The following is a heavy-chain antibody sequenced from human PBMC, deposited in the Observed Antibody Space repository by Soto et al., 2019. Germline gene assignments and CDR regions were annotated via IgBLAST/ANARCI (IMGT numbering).Heavy chain of an antibody. D-gene: IGHD5-12*01. CDR1: GGTFSSYA. Sequence: SVKVSCKASGGTFSSYAISWVRQAPGQGLEWMGGIIPIFGTANYAQKFQGRVTITADESTSTAYMELSSLRSEDTAVYYCARGIVATPADYYYYYTDAWGQGTTVTAP. V-gene: IGHV1-69*13. CDR3: ARGIVATPADYYYYYTDA. J-gene: IGHJ6*03. CDR2: IIPIFGTA.